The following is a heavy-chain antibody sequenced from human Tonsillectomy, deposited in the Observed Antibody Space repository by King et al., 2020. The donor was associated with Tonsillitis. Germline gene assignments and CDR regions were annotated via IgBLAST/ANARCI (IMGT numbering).Heavy chain of an antibody. Sequence: QLQESGPGLVEPSETLSLTCTVSGDSSSRSPYYWAWIRQPPGKGLEWLGSISYSGSDYYNSALKSRLTISVDTSKDRFSLTLSPVSVADTAVYYCARHFAHFSDWSGYYFRYYFDFWGQGTLVTVSS. V-gene: IGHV4-39*01. D-gene: IGHD3-22*01. J-gene: IGHJ4*02. CDR1: GDSSSRSPYY. CDR3: ARHFAHFSDWSGYYFRYYFDF. CDR2: ISYSGSD.